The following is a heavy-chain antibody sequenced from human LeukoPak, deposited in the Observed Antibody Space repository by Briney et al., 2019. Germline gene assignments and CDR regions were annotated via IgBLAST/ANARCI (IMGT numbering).Heavy chain of an antibody. J-gene: IGHJ1*01. CDR1: GGSFSGYY. CDR2: INHSGST. CDR3: ARDNHFRYSDSSGYYYQLGGFQH. D-gene: IGHD3-22*01. Sequence: PSETLSLTCAVYGGSFSGYYWSWIRQPPGKGLEWIGEINHSGSTNYNPSLKSRVTISVDTSKNQFSLKLSSVTAADTAVYYCARDNHFRYSDSSGYYYQLGGFQHWGQGSLVTVSS. V-gene: IGHV4-34*01.